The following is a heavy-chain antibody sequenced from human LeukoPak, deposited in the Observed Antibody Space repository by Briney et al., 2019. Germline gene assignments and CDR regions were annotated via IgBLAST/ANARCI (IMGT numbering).Heavy chain of an antibody. J-gene: IGHJ4*02. CDR3: AKRVSWQVDY. V-gene: IGHV3-23*01. D-gene: IGHD6-13*01. Sequence: AGGSLRLSCAASGFTFSSYGMSWVRQAPGKGLEWVSAISGSGGSTYYADSVKGRFTISRDNSKNTLYLQMNSLRAEDTAVYYCAKRVSWQVDYWGQGTLVTVSS. CDR1: GFTFSSYG. CDR2: ISGSGGST.